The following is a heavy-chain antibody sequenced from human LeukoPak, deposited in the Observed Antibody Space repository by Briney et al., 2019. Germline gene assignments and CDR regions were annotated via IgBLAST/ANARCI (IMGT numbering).Heavy chain of an antibody. CDR2: INHSGST. CDR1: GGSFSGYY. Sequence: SETLSLTCAVYGGSFSGYYWSWIRQPPGKGLEWIGEINHSGSTNYNPSLKSRVTISVDTSKNQFSLKLSSVTAADTAVYYCARTDSSGCDYWGQGTLVTVSS. D-gene: IGHD6-25*01. V-gene: IGHV4-34*01. CDR3: ARTDSSGCDY. J-gene: IGHJ4*02.